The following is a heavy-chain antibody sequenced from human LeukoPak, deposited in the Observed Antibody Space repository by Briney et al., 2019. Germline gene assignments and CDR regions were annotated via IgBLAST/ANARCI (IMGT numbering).Heavy chain of an antibody. Sequence: ASVKVSCKASGYTFTSYAMHWVRQAPGQRLEWMGWINSGNGNTKYSQKFQGRVTITRDTSASTAYMELSSLRSEDTAVYYCARPVMYRSGPFDYWGQGTLVTVSS. J-gene: IGHJ4*02. CDR2: INSGNGNT. V-gene: IGHV1-3*01. D-gene: IGHD6-19*01. CDR1: GYTFTSYA. CDR3: ARPVMYRSGPFDY.